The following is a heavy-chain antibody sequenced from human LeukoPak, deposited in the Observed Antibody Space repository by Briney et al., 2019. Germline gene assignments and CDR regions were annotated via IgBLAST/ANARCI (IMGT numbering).Heavy chain of an antibody. V-gene: IGHV3-7*01. CDR1: GFTFSSYW. J-gene: IGHJ4*02. D-gene: IGHD3-9*01. Sequence: PGGSLRLSCAASGFTFSSYWMSWVRQAPGKGLEWVANIKQDGSEKYYVDSVKGRFTISRDNAKKSLYLQMNSLRAEDTAVYYCARANNILTGYCYFDYWGQGTLVTVSS. CDR3: ARANNILTGYCYFDY. CDR2: IKQDGSEK.